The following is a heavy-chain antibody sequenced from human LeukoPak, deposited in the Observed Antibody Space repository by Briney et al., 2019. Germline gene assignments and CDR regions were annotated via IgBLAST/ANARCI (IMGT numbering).Heavy chain of an antibody. Sequence: GGSLRLSCAASGFSFSDYSMNWVRQAPGKGLERVSFISSYSTYIYYADSLKGRFTISRDNAKNSLYLQMNSLRAEDTAVYYCARDSFAGYDSSGYSSYYYWGQGTLVTVSS. V-gene: IGHV3-21*01. D-gene: IGHD3-22*01. CDR2: ISSYSTYI. J-gene: IGHJ4*02. CDR3: ARDSFAGYDSSGYSSYYY. CDR1: GFSFSDYS.